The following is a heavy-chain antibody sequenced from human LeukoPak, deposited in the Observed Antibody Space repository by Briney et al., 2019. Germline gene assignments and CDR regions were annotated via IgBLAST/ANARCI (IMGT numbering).Heavy chain of an antibody. D-gene: IGHD4-11*01. CDR1: GGSISSGGYS. J-gene: IGHJ4*02. CDR2: IYHSGST. V-gene: IGHV4-30-2*01. CDR3: ARVKGYSNYAFDY. Sequence: SETLSLTCAVSGGSISSGGYSWSWIRQPPGKGLEWIGYIYHSGSTYYNPSLKSRVTISVDRSKNQFSLKLSSVTAADTAVYYCARVKGYSNYAFDYWGQGTLVTVSS.